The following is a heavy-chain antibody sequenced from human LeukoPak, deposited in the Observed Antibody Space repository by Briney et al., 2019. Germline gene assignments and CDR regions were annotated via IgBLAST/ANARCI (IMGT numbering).Heavy chain of an antibody. D-gene: IGHD6-19*01. CDR1: GFTVSSNY. CDR2: IYSGGST. CDR3: ARDHIGGYSSGTLGY. V-gene: IGHV3-66*01. J-gene: IGHJ4*02. Sequence: GGSLRLSCAASGFTVSSNYMSWARQAPGKGLEWVSVIYSGGSTYYADSVKDRFTISRDNSKNTLYLQMNSLRAEDTAVYYCARDHIGGYSSGTLGYWGQGTLVTVSS.